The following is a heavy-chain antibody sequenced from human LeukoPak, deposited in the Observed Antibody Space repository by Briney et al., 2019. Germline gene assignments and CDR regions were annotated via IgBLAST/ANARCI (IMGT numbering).Heavy chain of an antibody. D-gene: IGHD3-9*01. CDR2: ISAYNGNT. Sequence: ASVKVSCKASGYTFTSYGISWVRQAPGQGLEWMGWISAYNGNTNYAQKLQGRVTMTTDTSTSTAYMELRSLRSDDTAVHYCARGPPYDILTGYYRDPLFDYWGQGTLVTVSS. V-gene: IGHV1-18*01. CDR3: ARGPPYDILTGYYRDPLFDY. CDR1: GYTFTSYG. J-gene: IGHJ4*02.